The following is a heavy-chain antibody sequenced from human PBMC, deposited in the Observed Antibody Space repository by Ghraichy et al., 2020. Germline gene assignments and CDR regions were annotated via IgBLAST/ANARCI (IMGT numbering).Heavy chain of an antibody. CDR1: GYTFTSYA. D-gene: IGHD2-2*01. Sequence: ASVKVSYKASGYTFTSYAMHWVRQAPGQRLEWMGWINAGNGNTKYSQKFQGRVTITRDTSASTAYMELSSLRSEDTAVYYCARSIVVVPAAILHGMDVWGQGTTVTVAS. CDR2: INAGNGNT. V-gene: IGHV1-3*01. CDR3: ARSIVVVPAAILHGMDV. J-gene: IGHJ6*02.